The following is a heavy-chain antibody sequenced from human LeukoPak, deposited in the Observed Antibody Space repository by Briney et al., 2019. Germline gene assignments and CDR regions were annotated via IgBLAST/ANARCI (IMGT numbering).Heavy chain of an antibody. CDR2: INPDGSRT. Sequence: GGSLRLSCGASGFXLSSYWIHWVRQAPGEGLVWVSRINPDGSRTDYADSVKGRFTISRDNTKNTVDLQMNSLRAEDTAVYYCARDFEAPSNCWGQGTLVTVSS. V-gene: IGHV3-74*01. D-gene: IGHD3-9*01. CDR3: ARDFEAPSNC. CDR1: GFXLSSYW. J-gene: IGHJ4*02.